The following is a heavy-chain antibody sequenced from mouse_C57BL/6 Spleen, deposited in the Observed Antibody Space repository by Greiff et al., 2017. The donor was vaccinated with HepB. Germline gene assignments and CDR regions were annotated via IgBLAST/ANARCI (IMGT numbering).Heavy chain of an antibody. V-gene: IGHV1-26*01. CDR1: GYTFTDYY. Sequence: EVQLQQSGPELVKPGASVKISCKASGYTFTDYYMNWVKQSHGKSLEWIGDINPNNGGTSYNQKFKGKATLTVDKSSSTAYMELRSLTSEDSAVYYCARSGEGSRFAYWGQGTLVTVSA. J-gene: IGHJ3*01. D-gene: IGHD1-1*01. CDR3: ARSGEGSRFAY. CDR2: INPNNGGT.